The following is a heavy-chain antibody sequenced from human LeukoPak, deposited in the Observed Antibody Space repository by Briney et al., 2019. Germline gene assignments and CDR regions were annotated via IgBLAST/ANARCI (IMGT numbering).Heavy chain of an antibody. CDR1: GGSISSGGYS. J-gene: IGHJ5*02. D-gene: IGHD2-15*01. CDR2: IYHSGST. CDR3: AGAHCSGGSCYSIRFDP. V-gene: IGHV4-30-2*01. Sequence: SQTLSLTCAVSGGSISSGGYSWSWIRQPPGKGLEWIGYIYHSGSTYYNPSLKSRVTISVDRPKNQFSLKLSSVTAADTAVYYCAGAHCSGGSCYSIRFDPWGQGTLVTVSS.